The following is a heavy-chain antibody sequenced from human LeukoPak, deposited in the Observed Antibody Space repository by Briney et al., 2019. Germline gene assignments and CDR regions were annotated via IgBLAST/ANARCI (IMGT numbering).Heavy chain of an antibody. CDR1: GFTFSSSA. CDR3: AKVKERWRDSNGYNDF. J-gene: IGHJ4*02. Sequence: GGSLRLSCAASGFTFSSSAMHWVRQAPGKGLEWVSFISRSSDLIYYADSVKGRFTISRDNAENSLYLQMNSLRVEDVAVYYCAKVKERWRDSNGYNDFWGQGTLVTVSS. CDR2: ISRSSDLI. D-gene: IGHD3-22*01. V-gene: IGHV3-48*01.